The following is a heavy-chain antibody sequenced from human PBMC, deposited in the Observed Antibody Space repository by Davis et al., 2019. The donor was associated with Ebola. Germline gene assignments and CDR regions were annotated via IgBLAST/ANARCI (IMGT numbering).Heavy chain of an antibody. D-gene: IGHD3-22*01. V-gene: IGHV3-21*01. CDR2: ISSSSSDI. CDR1: GFTFSRYS. J-gene: IGHJ4*02. CDR3: ARDQYYYDSSGSALDY. Sequence: GESLKISCAASGFTFSRYSMNWVRQAPGKGLEWVSSISSSSSDIYYADSVKGRFTISRDSAKKSLYLQMNSLRAEDTAVYYCARDQYYYDSSGSALDYWGQGTLVTVSS.